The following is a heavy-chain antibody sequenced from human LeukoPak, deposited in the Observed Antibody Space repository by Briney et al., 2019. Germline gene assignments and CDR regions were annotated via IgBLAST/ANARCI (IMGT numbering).Heavy chain of an antibody. J-gene: IGHJ6*02. CDR2: ISSDGGST. CDR3: VNYGMDV. V-gene: IGHV3-64*02. Sequence: GRSLRLSCAASGFTFSMYAMHWVRQAPGKGLEYVSAISSDGGSTYYADSVKGRFTISRDNSKNTLYLQMGSLRAEDMAVYYCVNYGMDVWGQGTTVTVSS. CDR1: GFTFSMYA.